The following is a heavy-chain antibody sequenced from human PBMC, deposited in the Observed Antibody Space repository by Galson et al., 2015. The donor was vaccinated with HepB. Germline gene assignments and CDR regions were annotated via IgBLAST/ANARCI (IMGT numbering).Heavy chain of an antibody. Sequence: LSLTCTVSGGSISSSSYYWGWIRQPPGKGLEWIGSIYYSGSTYYNPSLKSRVTISVDTSKNQFSLKLSSVTAADTAVYYCARSDLYSSGWYRFDYWGQGTLVTVSS. J-gene: IGHJ4*02. D-gene: IGHD6-19*01. CDR3: ARSDLYSSGWYRFDY. CDR1: GGSISSSSYY. V-gene: IGHV4-39*07. CDR2: IYYSGST.